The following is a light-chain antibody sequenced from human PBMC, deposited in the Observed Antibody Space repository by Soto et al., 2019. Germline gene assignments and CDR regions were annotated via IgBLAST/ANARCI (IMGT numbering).Light chain of an antibody. CDR2: SAS. J-gene: IGKJ2*01. CDR3: QQFVGSSYT. Sequence: ESVVTQSPGTLSLSPGERATLSCRASQSVSSSYLAWYQQKPGQAPRLLIYSASSRATGIPDRFSGSGSGTDFTLTISRLEPEDFAVYYCQQFVGSSYTFGQGTKLEIK. V-gene: IGKV3-20*01. CDR1: QSVSSSY.